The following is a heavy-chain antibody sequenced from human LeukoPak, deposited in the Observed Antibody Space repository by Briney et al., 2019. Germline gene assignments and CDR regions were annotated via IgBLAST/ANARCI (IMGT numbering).Heavy chain of an antibody. V-gene: IGHV4-31*03. CDR2: IYYSGST. J-gene: IGHJ3*02. Sequence: SETLSLTCTVSGGSISSGGYYWSWIRQHPGKGLEWIGYIYYSGSTYYNPSLKSRVTISVDTSKNQFSLKLSSVTAADTAVYYCARDLGIQPPDAFDIWGQGTMVTVSS. CDR1: GGSISSGGYY. CDR3: ARDLGIQPPDAFDI. D-gene: IGHD3-16*01.